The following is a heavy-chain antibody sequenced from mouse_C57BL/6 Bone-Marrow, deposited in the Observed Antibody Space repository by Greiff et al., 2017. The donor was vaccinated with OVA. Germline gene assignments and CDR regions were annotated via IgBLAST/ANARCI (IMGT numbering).Heavy chain of an antibody. V-gene: IGHV1-81*01. J-gene: IGHJ2*01. D-gene: IGHD6-2*01. CDR2: IYPRSGNT. CDR1: GYTFTSYG. Sequence: QVQLQQSGAELARPGASVKLSCKASGYTFTSYGISWVKQRTGQGLEWIGEIYPRSGNTYYNEKFKGKATLTADKSSSTAYMELRSLTSEDSAVFLCARGLHHWGQGTTLTVSS. CDR3: ARGLHH.